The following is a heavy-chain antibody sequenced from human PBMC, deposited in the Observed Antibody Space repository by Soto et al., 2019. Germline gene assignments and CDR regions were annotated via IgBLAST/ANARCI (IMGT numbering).Heavy chain of an antibody. J-gene: IGHJ6*03. Sequence: PGESLKISCKGSGYSFTSYWIGWVRQMPGKGLEWMGFIYPGDSDTRYSPSFQGQVTISADKSISTAYLQWSSLKASDTAMYYCARLDWPYSSSSGPFNYYYYMDVWGKGTTVTVSS. V-gene: IGHV5-51*01. CDR1: GYSFTSYW. D-gene: IGHD6-6*01. CDR3: ARLDWPYSSSSGPFNYYYYMDV. CDR2: IYPGDSDT.